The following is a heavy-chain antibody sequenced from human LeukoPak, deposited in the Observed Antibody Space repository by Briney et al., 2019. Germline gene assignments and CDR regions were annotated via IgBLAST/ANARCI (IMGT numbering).Heavy chain of an antibody. D-gene: IGHD3-9*01. Sequence: GGSLRLSCEGSGFSFSSYWMTWVRQLPGKGPEWVANIRQDESERYFADSVKGRFTISRDNAKNSLYLQMNSLRAEDTAVYYCAKRLRYFDWLSPVDYWGQGTLVTVSS. CDR2: IRQDESER. CDR3: AKRLRYFDWLSPVDY. CDR1: GFSFSSYW. J-gene: IGHJ4*02. V-gene: IGHV3-7*01.